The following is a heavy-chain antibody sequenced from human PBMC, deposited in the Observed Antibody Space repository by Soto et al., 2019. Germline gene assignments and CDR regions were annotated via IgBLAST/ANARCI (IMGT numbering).Heavy chain of an antibody. Sequence: QVQLQESGPGLVKPSQTLSLTCTVSGGSISSGGYYWSWIRQHPGKGLEWIGYIYYSRSTYYNPSLKSAVTISVASSRNQSALDLSSVTAADTAVYYCASFVVVPAALSYWGHGTLVTVSS. V-gene: IGHV4-31*01. CDR1: GGSISSGGYY. J-gene: IGHJ4*01. D-gene: IGHD2-2*01. CDR2: IYYSRST. CDR3: ASFVVVPAALSY.